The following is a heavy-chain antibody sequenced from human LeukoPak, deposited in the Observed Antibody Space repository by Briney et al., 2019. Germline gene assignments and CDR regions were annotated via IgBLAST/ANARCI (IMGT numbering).Heavy chain of an antibody. V-gene: IGHV3-21*01. CDR2: ISPDNNYI. CDR1: GFTFSTYT. Sequence: GGSLRLSCAASGFTFSTYTMNWVRQAPGTGLEWLSSISPDNNYIFYADSVRGRFTISRDNAKASLYLQMNSLGVEDTATYHCATNLFCASASCLWGPGTLVTVSS. J-gene: IGHJ4*02. CDR3: ATNLFCASASCL. D-gene: IGHD2-2*01.